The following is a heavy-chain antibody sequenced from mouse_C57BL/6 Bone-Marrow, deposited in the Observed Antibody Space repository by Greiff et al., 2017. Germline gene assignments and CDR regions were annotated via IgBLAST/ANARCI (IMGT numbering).Heavy chain of an antibody. CDR2: IDPEIGDT. CDR1: GFNIKDDY. V-gene: IGHV14-4*01. J-gene: IGHJ2*01. CDR3: SSFDDNYVDF. Sequence: VQLQQSGAELVRPGASVKLSCTASGFNIKDDYIHWVKQRPEQGLEWIGWIDPEIGDTEYASKFQGKATITSYTSSNTAYLQLSSLTSEDTSVYYCSSFDDNYVDFWGQGTPLTVAS. D-gene: IGHD2-3*01.